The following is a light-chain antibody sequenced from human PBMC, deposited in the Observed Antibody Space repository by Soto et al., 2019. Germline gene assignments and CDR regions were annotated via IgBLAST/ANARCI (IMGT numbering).Light chain of an antibody. CDR2: GNS. V-gene: IGLV1-40*01. J-gene: IGLJ1*01. Sequence: QSVLTQPPSVSGAPGQRVTISCTGSSSNIGAGYDVHWYQQLPGTAPKLLIYGNSNRPSGVPDRFSGSKSGTSASLAITGLQSEDEADYYCQSYASSLTYVFPTGTKVTVL. CDR3: QSYASSLTYV. CDR1: SSNIGAGYD.